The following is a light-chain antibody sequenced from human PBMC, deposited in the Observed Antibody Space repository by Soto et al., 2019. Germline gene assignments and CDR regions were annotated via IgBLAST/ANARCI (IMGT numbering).Light chain of an antibody. J-gene: IGKJ4*01. CDR3: QQYYTTPALT. CDR1: QSVFYSTNNQNF. CDR2: WAS. V-gene: IGKV4-1*01. Sequence: DIVMTQSPDSLAVSLGETATINCTSSQSVFYSTNNQNFLAWYQQKPGHPPKLLIYWASTRDFGVPERFSGSVSGTDFTLTINSLQPEDVAVYYCQQYYTTPALTFGGGTRVEIK.